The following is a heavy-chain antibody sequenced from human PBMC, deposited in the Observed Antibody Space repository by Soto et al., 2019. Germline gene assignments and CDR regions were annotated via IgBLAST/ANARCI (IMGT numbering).Heavy chain of an antibody. Sequence: SETLSLTCAVSSGSIDNVYWWSWVRQSPGKGLEWIGDTSHDGSTNYNPSLEGRVTISVDKSKNQFYLELSSVTAADTAVYYCARSGLGTAMVNCDYWGQGTLVTVSS. CDR1: SGSIDNVYW. CDR3: ARSGLGTAMVNCDY. CDR2: TSHDGST. J-gene: IGHJ4*02. V-gene: IGHV4-4*02. D-gene: IGHD5-18*01.